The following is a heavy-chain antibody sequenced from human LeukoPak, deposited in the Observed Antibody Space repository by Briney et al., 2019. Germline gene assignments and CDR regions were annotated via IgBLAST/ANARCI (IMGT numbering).Heavy chain of an antibody. J-gene: IGHJ4*02. CDR3: ARGVEPLSANTLAY. CDR1: GFTVITND. CDR2: LYSDGNT. D-gene: IGHD1-14*01. Sequence: GGSLRLSCAASGFTVITNDMTWVRQAPGKGLEWVSALYSDGNTKYADSVQGRFTISRDNSKNTLYLEMNSLSPDDTAVYYCARGVEPLSANTLAYWGQGTLVTVSS. V-gene: IGHV3-53*01.